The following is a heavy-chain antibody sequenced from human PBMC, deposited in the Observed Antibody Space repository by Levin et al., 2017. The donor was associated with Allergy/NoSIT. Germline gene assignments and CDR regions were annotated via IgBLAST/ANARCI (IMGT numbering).Heavy chain of an antibody. CDR2: MSNDERSY. D-gene: IGHD1-26*01. J-gene: IGHJ6*02. Sequence: QPGGSLRLSCAASGFSFSHYTMYWVRQAPGKGLECVAAMSNDERSYYHGASVRGRFTISRDNSKSTLYLQMNSLKADDSAVYYCAKSLLPIEWRSAMDVWGQGTTVTVSS. V-gene: IGHV3-30*18. CDR3: AKSLLPIEWRSAMDV. CDR1: GFSFSHYT.